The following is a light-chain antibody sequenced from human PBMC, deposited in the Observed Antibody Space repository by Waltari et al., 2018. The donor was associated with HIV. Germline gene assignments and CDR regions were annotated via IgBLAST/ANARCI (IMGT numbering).Light chain of an antibody. CDR2: DVN. J-gene: IGLJ2*01. CDR3: CSYAGSIYVV. Sequence: QSALTQPASVSGSPGQSITISCTGPSSDVGNYNHVSWYQQHPGKAPKVIIYDVNKRPSGVSNRFSGSKSGNTASLTISGLQAEDEGLYYCCSYAGSIYVVFGGGTKVTVL. CDR1: SSDVGNYNH. V-gene: IGLV2-23*02.